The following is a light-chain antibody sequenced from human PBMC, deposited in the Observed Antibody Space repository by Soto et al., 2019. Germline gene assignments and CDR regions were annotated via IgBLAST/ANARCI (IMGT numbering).Light chain of an antibody. J-gene: IGKJ2*01. CDR2: TAS. CDR1: QSINTY. Sequence: DIQMTQSPSSLSASVGDRVTIACRANQSINTYLNWYQQRPRKAPKLLIYTASTLQSGVPSRFSGSGSGTDFTLTISSLQPEDFASYFCQQSYRGPYTFGQGTTLEIK. CDR3: QQSYRGPYT. V-gene: IGKV1-39*01.